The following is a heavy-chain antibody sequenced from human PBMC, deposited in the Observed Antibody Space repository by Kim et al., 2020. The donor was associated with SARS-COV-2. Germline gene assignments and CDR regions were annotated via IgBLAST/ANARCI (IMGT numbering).Heavy chain of an antibody. D-gene: IGHD3-10*01. CDR1: GFTFDDYG. J-gene: IGHJ4*02. V-gene: IGHV3-20*01. CDR2: INWNGGST. Sequence: GGSLRLSCAASGFTFDDYGMSWVRQAPGKGLEWVSGINWNGGSTGYADSVKGRFTISRDNAKNSLYLQMNSLRAEDTGLYHCARIPGGLLWFGELNYWGQGTLGTVSS. CDR3: ARIPGGLLWFGELNY.